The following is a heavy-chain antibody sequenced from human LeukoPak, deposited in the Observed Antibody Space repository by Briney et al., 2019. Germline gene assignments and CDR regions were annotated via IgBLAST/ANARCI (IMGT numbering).Heavy chain of an antibody. CDR3: TRDKLELRQFDY. D-gene: IGHD1-26*01. CDR2: IKSKPDGGAI. Sequence: GRSLRLSCAASGFTFSSYAMHWVRQAPGKGLEWVGRIKSKPDGGAIDYAAPVKGRFIISRDDSKDMLYLQMNSLKTEDTGVYYCTRDKLELRQFDYWGQGTLVTVSS. J-gene: IGHJ4*02. V-gene: IGHV3-15*01. CDR1: GFTFSSYA.